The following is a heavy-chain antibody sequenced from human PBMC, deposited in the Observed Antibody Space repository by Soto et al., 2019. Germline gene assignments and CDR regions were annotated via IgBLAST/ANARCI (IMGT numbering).Heavy chain of an antibody. CDR3: ARGPGYCSSTSCYDYWYFDL. V-gene: IGHV4-31*03. CDR2: IYYSGST. J-gene: IGHJ2*01. CDR1: GGSISSGGYY. D-gene: IGHD2-2*01. Sequence: QVQLQESGPGLVKPSQTLSLTCTVSGGSISSGGYYWSWIRQHPGKGLEWIGYIYYSGSTYYNPSLKSRVTISVDTSKNQFSLKLSSVTAADTAVYYCARGPGYCSSTSCYDYWYFDLWGRGTLVTVSS.